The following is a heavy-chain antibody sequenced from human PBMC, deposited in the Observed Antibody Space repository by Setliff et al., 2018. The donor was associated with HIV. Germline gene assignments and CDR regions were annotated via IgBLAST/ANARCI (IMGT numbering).Heavy chain of an antibody. V-gene: IGHV1-46*01. J-gene: IGHJ4*02. CDR3: VKGGRYSADHLDY. Sequence: ASVKVSCKASGYTFTSYYMHWVRQAPRHGLEWMGIINPSGGDTEYAQKFQDRVTMTTDTSTSTVYMELRNLRSEDTAVYYCVKGGRYSADHLDYWGQGTLVTVSS. D-gene: IGHD1-26*01. CDR1: GYTFTSYY. CDR2: INPSGGDT.